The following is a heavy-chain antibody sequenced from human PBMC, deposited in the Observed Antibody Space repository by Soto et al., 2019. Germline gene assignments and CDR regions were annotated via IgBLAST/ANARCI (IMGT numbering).Heavy chain of an antibody. J-gene: IGHJ4*02. V-gene: IGHV1-3*01. CDR2: INAGNGNT. Sequence: QVQLVQSGAEVKKPGASVKVSCKASGYTFTSYAMHWVRQAPGQRLEWMGWINAGNGNTKYSQKFQGRVTITRDTPGSTVYRELSSLRSEDTAVYYCAREGYDILTGYYFLYSRYFDYWGQGTLVSVSS. D-gene: IGHD3-9*01. CDR1: GYTFTSYA. CDR3: AREGYDILTGYYFLYSRYFDY.